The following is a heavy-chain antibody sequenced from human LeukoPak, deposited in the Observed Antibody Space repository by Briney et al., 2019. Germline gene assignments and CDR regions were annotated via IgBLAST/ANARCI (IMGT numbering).Heavy chain of an antibody. CDR3: ARAVGEPRFDY. CDR2: IKQDGSEK. D-gene: IGHD1-14*01. J-gene: IGHJ4*02. V-gene: IGHV3-7*01. Sequence: GGSLRLSCATSGFTFINYWMSWVRQAPGKGLEWVGNIKQDGSEKYYADSVKGRFTISRDNAKHSLYLQMNILRAEPTAVSYCARAVGEPRFDYWGQGTLVTVSS. CDR1: GFTFINYW.